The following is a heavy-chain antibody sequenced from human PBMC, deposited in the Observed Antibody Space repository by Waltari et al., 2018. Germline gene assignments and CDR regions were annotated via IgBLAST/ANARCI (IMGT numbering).Heavy chain of an antibody. CDR1: GGSISSGSYY. CDR3: ARGRKLSGWFDP. CDR2: IYTSGST. V-gene: IGHV4-61*02. Sequence: QVQLQESGPGLVKPSQTLSLTCTVSGGSISSGSYYWSWIRQPAGKGLEWIGRIYTSGSTNYNPSLKSRVTISVDTSKNQFSLKLSSVTAADTAVYYCARGRKLSGWFDPWGQGTLVTVSS. D-gene: IGHD1-26*01. J-gene: IGHJ5*02.